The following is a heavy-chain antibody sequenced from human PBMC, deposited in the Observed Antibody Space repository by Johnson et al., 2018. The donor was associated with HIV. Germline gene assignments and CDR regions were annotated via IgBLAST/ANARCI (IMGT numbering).Heavy chain of an antibody. CDR2: IYSGGST. D-gene: IGHD6-13*01. CDR3: FIAPDAFDI. V-gene: IGHV3-66*01. J-gene: IGHJ3*02. CDR1: GLTVTGNY. Sequence: VQLVESGGGLVKPGASLRLSCAASGLTVTGNYMSWGQAPGKGLEWVSVIYSGGSTYLADSVKGRFTISRDNSKNTLYLQMNSLRAEDTAVYYCFIAPDAFDIWGQGTMVTVSS.